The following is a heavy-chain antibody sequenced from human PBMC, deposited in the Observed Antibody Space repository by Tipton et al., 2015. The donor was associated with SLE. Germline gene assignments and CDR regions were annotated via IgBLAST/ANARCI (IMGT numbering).Heavy chain of an antibody. CDR1: GGTFSSYT. Sequence: QSGPEVKKPGSSVKVSCKASGGTFSSYTITWVRQAPGQGLEWMGRIIPILGIANYAQKFQGRVTITADKSTSTAYMELSSLRSEDTAVYYCARDEGGFSYGYDYWGQGTLVTVSS. D-gene: IGHD5-18*01. J-gene: IGHJ4*02. V-gene: IGHV1-69*04. CDR2: IIPILGIA. CDR3: ARDEGGFSYGYDY.